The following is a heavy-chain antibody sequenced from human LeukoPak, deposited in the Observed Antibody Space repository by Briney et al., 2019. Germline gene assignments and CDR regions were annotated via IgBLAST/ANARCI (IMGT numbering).Heavy chain of an antibody. Sequence: SETLSLTCTVSGGSISSSGYYWDWIRQSPGKGLEWIGNIYYDGSTHYNPSLKSRVTISVDTSKNQFSLKLSSVTAADTALYYCARQGEYTTSLGRKQFDYWGQGTLVTVSS. CDR3: ARQGEYTTSLGRKQFDY. CDR2: IYYDGST. J-gene: IGHJ4*02. CDR1: GGSISSSGYY. D-gene: IGHD3-16*01. V-gene: IGHV4-39*01.